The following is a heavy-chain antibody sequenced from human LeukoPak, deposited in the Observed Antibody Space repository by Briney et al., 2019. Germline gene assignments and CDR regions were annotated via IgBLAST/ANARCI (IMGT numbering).Heavy chain of an antibody. CDR3: AGYCSGGSCYLPPT. Sequence: GGSLRLSCAASGFTFSSYAMNWVRQAPGKGLEWVSYISSSGSTIYYADSVKGRFTISRDNAKNSLYLQMNSLRAEDTAVYCCAGYCSGGSCYLPPTWGQGTLVTVSS. CDR2: ISSSGSTI. D-gene: IGHD2-15*01. V-gene: IGHV3-48*03. CDR1: GFTFSSYA. J-gene: IGHJ4*02.